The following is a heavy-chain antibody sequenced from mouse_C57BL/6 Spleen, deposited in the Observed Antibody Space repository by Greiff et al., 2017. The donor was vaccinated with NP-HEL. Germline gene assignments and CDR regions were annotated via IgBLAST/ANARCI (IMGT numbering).Heavy chain of an antibody. V-gene: IGHV1-4*01. D-gene: IGHD2-5*01. CDR2: INPSSGYT. J-gene: IGHJ4*01. CDR1: GYTFTSYT. CDR3: ARSVSNYFMDY. Sequence: QVQLQQSGAELARPGASVKMSCKASGYTFTSYTMHWVKQRPGQGLEWIGYINPSSGYTKYNQKFKDKATLTADKSSSTAYMQLSSLTSEDSAVYYCARSVSNYFMDYWGQGTSVTVSS.